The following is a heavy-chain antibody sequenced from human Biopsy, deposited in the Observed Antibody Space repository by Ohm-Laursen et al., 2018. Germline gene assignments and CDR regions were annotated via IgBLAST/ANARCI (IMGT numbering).Heavy chain of an antibody. J-gene: IGHJ3*02. CDR3: AKHGSGWTGDDAFHI. CDR1: GGSISGSS. CDR2: ISYSRDT. D-gene: IGHD6-19*01. V-gene: IGHV4-59*08. Sequence: GTLSLTCTVSGGSISGSSWSWIRQAPGKGLEWIGYISYSRDTNYNPSLKSRITISVDTSKSQFSLKLTSVTAADTAVYYCAKHGSGWTGDDAFHIWGQGTMVTVSS.